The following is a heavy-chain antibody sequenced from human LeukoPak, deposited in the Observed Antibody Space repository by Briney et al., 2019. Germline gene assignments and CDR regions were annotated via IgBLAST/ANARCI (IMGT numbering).Heavy chain of an antibody. V-gene: IGHV3-9*01. CDR3: AKPYYYDSSGYYSDAFDI. D-gene: IGHD3-22*01. CDR1: GFTFDDYA. CDR2: ISWNSGSI. J-gene: IGHJ3*02. Sequence: GGSLRLSCAASGFTFDDYAMHWVRQAPGKGLEGVSGISWNSGSIGYADSVKGRFTISRDNAKNSLYLQMNSLRAEDTALYYCAKPYYYDSSGYYSDAFDIWGQGTMVTVSS.